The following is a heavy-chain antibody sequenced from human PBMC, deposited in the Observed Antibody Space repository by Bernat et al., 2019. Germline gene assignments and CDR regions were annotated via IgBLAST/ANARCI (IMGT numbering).Heavy chain of an antibody. CDR1: GFTFSSYG. Sequence: VQLVESGGGGVQPGRSLRLSCAASGFTFSSYGMLWVRQAPGKGLGWVAVIWYDGSNKYYADSVKGRFTISRDNSKNTLYLQMNSLRAEDTAVYYCARAGFSGSYSNAPFDYWGQGTLVTVSS. J-gene: IGHJ4*02. CDR2: IWYDGSNK. D-gene: IGHD1-26*01. CDR3: ARAGFSGSYSNAPFDY. V-gene: IGHV3-33*01.